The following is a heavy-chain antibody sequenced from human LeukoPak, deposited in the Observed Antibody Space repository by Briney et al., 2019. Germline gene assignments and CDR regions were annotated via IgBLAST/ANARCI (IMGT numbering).Heavy chain of an antibody. CDR3: ARELGGDYGEAFDI. Sequence: GGSLRHSCAASGFTFSTYSMNWVRQAPGKGLEWVSSIGGSSTSIYYADSVKGRFTISRDNAKSSLYLQMNSLRAEDVAVYYCARELGGDYGEAFDIWGQGTMVTVSS. CDR1: GFTFSTYS. J-gene: IGHJ3*02. V-gene: IGHV3-21*01. D-gene: IGHD4-17*01. CDR2: IGGSSTSI.